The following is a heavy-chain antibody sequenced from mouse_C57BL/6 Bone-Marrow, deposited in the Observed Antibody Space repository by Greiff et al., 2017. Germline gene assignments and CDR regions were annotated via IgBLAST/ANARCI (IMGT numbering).Heavy chain of an antibody. CDR2: ISDGGSYT. D-gene: IGHD3-1*01. CDR3: ARGASYYFDY. Sequence: VQLKESGGGLVKPGGSLKLSCAASGFTFSSYAMSWVRQTPEKRLEWVATISDGGSYTYYPDNVKGRFTISRDNAKNNLYLQMSHLKSEDTAMYYCARGASYYFDYWGQGTTLTVSS. V-gene: IGHV5-4*01. CDR1: GFTFSSYA. J-gene: IGHJ2*01.